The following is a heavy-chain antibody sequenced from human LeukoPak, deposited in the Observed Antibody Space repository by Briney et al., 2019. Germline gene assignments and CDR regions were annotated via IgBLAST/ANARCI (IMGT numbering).Heavy chain of an antibody. D-gene: IGHD1-26*01. Sequence: SETLSLTCTVSGGSISSSSYYWGWIRQPPGKGLEWIGYIYYSGSTNYNPSLKSRVTISVDTSKNQFSLKLSSVTAADTAVYYCARDRPKVGATDYWGQGTLVTVSS. V-gene: IGHV4-61*05. CDR3: ARDRPKVGATDY. CDR2: IYYSGST. CDR1: GGSISSSSYY. J-gene: IGHJ4*02.